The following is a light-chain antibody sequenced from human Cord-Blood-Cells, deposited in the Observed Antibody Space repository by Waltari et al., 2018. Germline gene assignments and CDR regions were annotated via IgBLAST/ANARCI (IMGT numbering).Light chain of an antibody. CDR2: DAS. J-gene: IGKJ2*01. V-gene: IGKV1-33*01. CDR3: QQYDNLPLP. Sequence: DTDMTQSPSSLSASVGDRVPLTCQASQDIINYLNWYQQKPGKAPKLLIYDASNLETGVPSRYSGSGSGTDVTFTISSLQPEDIATYYCQQYDNLPLPFGQGTKLGIK. CDR1: QDIINY.